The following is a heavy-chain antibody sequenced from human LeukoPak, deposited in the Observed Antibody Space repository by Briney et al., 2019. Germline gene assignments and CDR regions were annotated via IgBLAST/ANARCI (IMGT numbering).Heavy chain of an antibody. J-gene: IGHJ4*02. CDR1: GFTVSINS. V-gene: IGHV3-53*01. CDR2: IYSGGNT. Sequence: GGSLRLSCTVSGFTVSINSMSWVRQAPGKGLEWVSFIYSGGNTHYSDSVKGRFTIFRDDSKNTLYLQMNSLRAEDTAVYYCARRAGEYSHPYDYWGQGTLVTVSS. CDR3: ARRAGEYSHPYDY. D-gene: IGHD4-17*01.